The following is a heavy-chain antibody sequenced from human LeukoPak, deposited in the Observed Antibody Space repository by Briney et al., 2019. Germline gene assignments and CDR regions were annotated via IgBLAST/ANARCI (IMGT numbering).Heavy chain of an antibody. V-gene: IGHV4-59*01. CDR2: IYYSGST. Sequence: PSETLSLTCIVSGGSISSYYWSWIRQPPGKGLEWIGSIYYSGSTNYNPALQSRVTISVDTSKNQCSLKLSSMTAANTAVYYCTRGGNDILTPYNWFDPWGQGSLVTVSA. J-gene: IGHJ5*02. D-gene: IGHD3-9*01. CDR1: GGSISSYY. CDR3: TRGGNDILTPYNWFDP.